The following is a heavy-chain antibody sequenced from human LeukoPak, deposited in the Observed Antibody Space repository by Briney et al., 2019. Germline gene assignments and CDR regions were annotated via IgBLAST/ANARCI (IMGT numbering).Heavy chain of an antibody. J-gene: IGHJ2*01. Sequence: PSETLSLTCAVSGGSISSSNWWSGVRPPPGKGLEWIGEIWHSGITNHNPSLKSRVTISLDKSKNQFSLRLSSVTAADTAVYYCATKGPANWYFDLWGRGTLVTVSS. CDR2: IWHSGIT. D-gene: IGHD6-25*01. CDR1: GGSISSSNW. CDR3: ATKGPANWYFDL. V-gene: IGHV4-4*02.